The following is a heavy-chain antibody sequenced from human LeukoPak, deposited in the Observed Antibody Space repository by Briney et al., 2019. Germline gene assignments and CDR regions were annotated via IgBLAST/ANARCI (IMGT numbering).Heavy chain of an antibody. CDR1: GFTFSSYC. Sequence: GSLRLSCAASGFTFSSYCVNWVRRAPGERLVWVACVSSTSSFIYYADSVKGRFTISRDNAKNSLYLQMNSLRAEDTAVYYCTRDYFSRAALLGYFDLWGRGTLVTVSS. D-gene: IGHD2-15*01. CDR2: VSSTSSFI. V-gene: IGHV3-21*01. CDR3: TRDYFSRAALLGYFDL. J-gene: IGHJ2*01.